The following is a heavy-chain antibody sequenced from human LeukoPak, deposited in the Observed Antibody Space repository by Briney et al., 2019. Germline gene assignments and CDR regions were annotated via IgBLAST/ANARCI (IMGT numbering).Heavy chain of an antibody. D-gene: IGHD4-17*01. J-gene: IGHJ6*03. CDR1: GYTFTDNY. Sequence: ASVKVSCKASGYTFTDNYMHWVRQAPGQGPEWMGWIDPDSGGTKFAQKFQGRVTMTRDTSISTIYIELSSLTSDDTAVYYCARQPVSYYYYYMDVWGKGTTVTVSS. CDR2: IDPDSGGT. CDR3: ARQPVSYYYYYMDV. V-gene: IGHV1-2*02.